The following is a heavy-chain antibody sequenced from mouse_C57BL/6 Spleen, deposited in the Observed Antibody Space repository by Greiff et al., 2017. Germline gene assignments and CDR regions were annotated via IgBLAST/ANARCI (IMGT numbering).Heavy chain of an antibody. CDR1: GFSLSTSGMG. Sequence: QVTLKESGPGILQSSQTLSLTCSFSGFSLSTSGMGVSWIRQPSGKGLEWLAHIYWDDDKRYNPSLKSRLTISKDTSRNQVFLKITSVDTADTATYYCARRGYYGSSQDLRYWYFDVWGTGTTVTVSS. CDR2: IYWDDDK. J-gene: IGHJ1*03. D-gene: IGHD1-1*01. CDR3: ARRGYYGSSQDLRYWYFDV. V-gene: IGHV8-12*01.